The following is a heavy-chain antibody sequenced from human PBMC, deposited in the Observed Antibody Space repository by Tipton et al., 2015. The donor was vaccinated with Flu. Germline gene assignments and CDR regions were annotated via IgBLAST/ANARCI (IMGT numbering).Heavy chain of an antibody. J-gene: IGHJ4*02. Sequence: TLSLTCTVSGASFRDFYWSWIRQTPGKGLEWIGYIFYNGITNYNPSLKGRVTISVDASKNQFSLKLSSVTAADTALHYCARDSNLGQSYYFDYWGQGTLVTVSS. D-gene: IGHD7-27*01. CDR1: GASFRDFY. CDR3: ARDSNLGQSYYFDY. CDR2: IFYNGIT. V-gene: IGHV4-59*12.